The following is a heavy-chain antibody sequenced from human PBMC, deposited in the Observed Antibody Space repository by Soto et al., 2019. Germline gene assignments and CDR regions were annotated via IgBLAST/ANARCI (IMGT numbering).Heavy chain of an antibody. CDR2: IHSSGSA. CDR3: GRVVVGSGHNQFAP. CDR1: GSSSFGDY. J-gene: IGHJ5*02. Sequence: SETLSLTCTFSGSSSFGDYWTWIRQSPERGLEWIGYIHSSGSANSNPSLNSRLTMSVDRPKSHFSMMLASETAEAAALSFSGRVVVGSGHNQFAPLGQGTMVTVSS. V-gene: IGHV4-4*09. D-gene: IGHD2-15*01.